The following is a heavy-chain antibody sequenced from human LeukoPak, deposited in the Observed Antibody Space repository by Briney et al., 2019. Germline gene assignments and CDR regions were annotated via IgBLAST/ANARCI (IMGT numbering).Heavy chain of an antibody. CDR3: AKDRASYSTTADS. D-gene: IGHD1-26*01. J-gene: IGHJ4*02. CDR1: GFTFSDYG. Sequence: PGGSLRLSRAASGFTFSDYGIHSVRQAPGKGLEWVAVILYDVTNKYYVDSVKGRFTISRENSKNTLYLKRNSMRAGDTPGYYWAKDRASYSTTADSWGQGSLVTVYS. CDR2: ILYDVTNK. V-gene: IGHV3-33*06.